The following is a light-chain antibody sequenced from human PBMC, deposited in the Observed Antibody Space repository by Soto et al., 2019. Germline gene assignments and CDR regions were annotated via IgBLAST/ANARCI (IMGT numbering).Light chain of an antibody. CDR3: GTWDSSLSVVV. CDR1: SSNIGSNS. CDR2: DNN. J-gene: IGLJ2*01. Sequence: TQPPSVSAAPGQKVTISCSGSSSNIGSNSVSWYQQLPGTAPKLLIYDNNKRPSGIPDRFSGSKSGTSATLGITGLQTGDEADYYCGTWDSSLSVVVIGGGTQLT. V-gene: IGLV1-51*01.